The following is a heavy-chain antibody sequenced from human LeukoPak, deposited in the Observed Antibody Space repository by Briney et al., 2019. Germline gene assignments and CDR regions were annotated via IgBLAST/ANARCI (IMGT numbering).Heavy chain of an antibody. CDR1: GGSFSGYY. V-gene: IGHV4-34*01. CDR2: INHSGST. D-gene: IGHD6-19*01. J-gene: IGHJ3*02. CDR3: ARAPIAVAGLAFDI. Sequence: SETLSLTCAVYGGSFSGYYWSWIRQPPGKGLEWIGEINHSGSTNYNPSLKSRVTISVDTSKNQFSLKLSSVTAADTAVYYCARAPIAVAGLAFDIWGQGTMVTVSS.